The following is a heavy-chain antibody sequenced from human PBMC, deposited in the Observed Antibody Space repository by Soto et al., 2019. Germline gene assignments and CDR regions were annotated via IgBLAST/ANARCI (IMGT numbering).Heavy chain of an antibody. CDR3: ARDATYSSSSLAY. D-gene: IGHD6-6*01. J-gene: IGHJ4*02. Sequence: LRLSCAASGFTFSSYGMHWVRQAPGKGLEWVAVIWYDGSNKYYADSVKGRFTISRDNSKNTLYLQMNSLRAEDTAVYYCARDATYSSSSLAYWGQGTLVTVSS. CDR2: IWYDGSNK. CDR1: GFTFSSYG. V-gene: IGHV3-33*01.